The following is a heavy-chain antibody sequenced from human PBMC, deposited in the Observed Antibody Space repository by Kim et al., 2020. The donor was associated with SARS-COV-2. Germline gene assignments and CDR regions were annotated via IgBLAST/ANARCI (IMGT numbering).Heavy chain of an antibody. D-gene: IGHD1-1*01. V-gene: IGHV4-59*01. Sequence: SETLSLTCTVSGGSISTYYWSWIRQPPGKGLEWLGYIYYSGNTNYNPSLKSRVTISLDTSKNQFSLKLSSVTAADTAVYFCARGGTLYNFDYWGQGTLVTVSS. CDR2: IYYSGNT. J-gene: IGHJ4*02. CDR3: ARGGTLYNFDY. CDR1: GGSISTYY.